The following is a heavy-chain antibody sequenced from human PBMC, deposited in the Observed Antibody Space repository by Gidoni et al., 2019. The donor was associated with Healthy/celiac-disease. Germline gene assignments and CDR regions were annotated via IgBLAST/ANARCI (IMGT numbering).Heavy chain of an antibody. CDR3: AKEGHSSGAFDY. Sequence: EFQLVESGGGLVHPGRFLLLSCSASCFTFDDYAMHWVRQAPGKVLEWVSGISWNSGSIGYADSVKGRFTISRDNAKNSLYLQMNSLRAEDTALYYCAKEGHSSGAFDYWGQGTLVTVSS. V-gene: IGHV3-9*01. J-gene: IGHJ4*02. D-gene: IGHD6-19*01. CDR2: ISWNSGSI. CDR1: CFTFDDYA.